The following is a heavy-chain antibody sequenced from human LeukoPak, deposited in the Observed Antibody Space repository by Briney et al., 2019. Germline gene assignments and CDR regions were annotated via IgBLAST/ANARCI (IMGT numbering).Heavy chain of an antibody. D-gene: IGHD4-23*01. CDR2: IYYSGST. V-gene: IGHV4-59*12. Sequence: SETLSLTCTVSGGSISSYYWSWIRQPPGKGLEWIGYIYYSGSTNYNPSLKSRVTMSVDTSKNQFSLKLSSVTAADTAVYYCARDYGGGPDAFDIWGQGTMVTVSS. CDR3: ARDYGGGPDAFDI. CDR1: GGSISSYY. J-gene: IGHJ3*02.